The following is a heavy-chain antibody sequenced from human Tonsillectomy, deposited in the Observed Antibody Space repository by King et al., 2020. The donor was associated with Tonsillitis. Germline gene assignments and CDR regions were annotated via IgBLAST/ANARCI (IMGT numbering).Heavy chain of an antibody. CDR1: GFAFSSYA. CDR2: ITASGSKT. V-gene: IGHV3-23*04. D-gene: IGHD1-26*01. J-gene: IGHJ6*02. Sequence: VQLVESGGAWVQPGGSLRLSCAASGFAFSSYAMSWVRQAPGTGPEWVSAITASGSKTYYADSVEGRLTISRDNSKNTLYLQMNSLRAEDTAIYYCARGSWGVGPYYGMDVWGRGTTVTVSS. CDR3: ARGSWGVGPYYGMDV.